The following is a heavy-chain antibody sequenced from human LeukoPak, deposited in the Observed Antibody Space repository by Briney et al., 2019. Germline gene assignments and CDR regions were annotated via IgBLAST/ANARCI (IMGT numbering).Heavy chain of an antibody. J-gene: IGHJ5*02. CDR1: GYTFTSYA. CDR3: ARVPSSGVPYNWFDP. CDR2: INAGNGNT. D-gene: IGHD2-2*01. Sequence: GASVKVSCKASGYTFTSYAMHWVRQAPGQRLEWMGWINAGNGNTKYSQKFQGRVTITRDTSASTAYMELSSLRSEDTAVYYCARVPSSGVPYNWFDPWGQGTLVTVSS. V-gene: IGHV1-3*01.